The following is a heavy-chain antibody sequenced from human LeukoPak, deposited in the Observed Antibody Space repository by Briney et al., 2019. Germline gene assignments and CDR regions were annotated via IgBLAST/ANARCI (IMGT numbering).Heavy chain of an antibody. D-gene: IGHD1-26*01. Sequence: PSETLSLTCTVSGGSISSGGYYWSWVRQPPGKGLEWIGEIYHSGSTNYNPSLKSRVTISVDKSKNQFSLKLSSVTAADTAVYYCASQSIVGATSPFDYWGQGTLVTVSS. V-gene: IGHV4-39*07. CDR1: GGSISSGGYY. CDR3: ASQSIVGATSPFDY. J-gene: IGHJ4*02. CDR2: IYHSGST.